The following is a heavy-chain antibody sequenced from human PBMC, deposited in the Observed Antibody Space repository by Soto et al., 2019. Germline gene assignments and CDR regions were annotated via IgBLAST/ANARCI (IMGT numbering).Heavy chain of an antibody. CDR3: ATPSWAGSGSYYQDYYYGRDV. J-gene: IGHJ6*02. CDR1: GGSISSGGYY. Sequence: SETLSLTCTVSGGSISSGGYYWSWIRPHPGKGLEWIGYIYYSGSTYYNPSLKSRVTIYVDTSKHQFSLKLSYVTAADTAVYFCATPSWAGSGSYYQDYYYGRDVWGQGTTVTVSS. V-gene: IGHV4-31*03. CDR2: IYYSGST. D-gene: IGHD3-10*01.